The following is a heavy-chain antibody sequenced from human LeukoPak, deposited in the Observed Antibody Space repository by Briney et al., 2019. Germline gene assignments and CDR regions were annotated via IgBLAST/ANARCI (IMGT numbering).Heavy chain of an antibody. CDR2: IYWDDDK. V-gene: IGHV2-5*02. CDR3: AHSVRGESCSGGNCYSGGDY. J-gene: IGHJ4*02. D-gene: IGHD2-15*01. CDR1: GFSLSTSGVG. Sequence: SGPTLVKPTQTLTLTRTFSGFSLSTSGVGVGWIRQPPGKALEWLALIYWDDDKRYSPSLKSRLTITKDTSKNQVVLTMTNMDPVDTATYYCAHSVRGESCSGGNCYSGGDYWGQGTLVTVSS.